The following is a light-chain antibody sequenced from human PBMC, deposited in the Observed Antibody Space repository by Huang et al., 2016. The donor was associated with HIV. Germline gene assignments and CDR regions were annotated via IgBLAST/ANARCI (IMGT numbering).Light chain of an antibody. CDR2: DAS. V-gene: IGKV3-11*01. J-gene: IGKJ4*01. CDR3: QQRSNWPPLT. CDR1: QSVSSY. Sequence: EIVLTQSPATLSLSPGERATLSCRASQSVSSYLAWYQQKPGQAPRLLIYDASNRATGSPARFSGGGSGTDFTLTISSLEPEDFAVYYCQQRSNWPPLTFGGGTEVEIK.